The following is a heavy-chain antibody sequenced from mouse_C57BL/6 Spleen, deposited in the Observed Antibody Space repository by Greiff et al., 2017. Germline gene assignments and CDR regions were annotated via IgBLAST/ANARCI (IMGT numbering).Heavy chain of an antibody. D-gene: IGHD1-1*01. CDR3: ARENYGSSAWFAY. CDR1: GYSFTDYN. CDR2: INPNYGTT. Sequence: VQLQQSGPELVKPGASVKISCKASGYSFTDYNMNWVKQSNGKSLEWIGVINPNYGTTSYNQKFKGKATLTVDQSSSTAYMQLNSLTSEDSAFYSCARENYGSSAWFAYWGQGTLVTVSA. V-gene: IGHV1-39*01. J-gene: IGHJ3*01.